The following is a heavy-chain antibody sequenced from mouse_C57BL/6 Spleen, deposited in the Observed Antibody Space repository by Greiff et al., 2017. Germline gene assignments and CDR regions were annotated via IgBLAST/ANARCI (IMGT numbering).Heavy chain of an antibody. J-gene: IGHJ2*01. CDR2: ISSGGSYT. Sequence: EVQGVESGGDLVKPGGSLKLSCAASGFTFSSYGMSWVRQTPDKRLEWVATISSGGSYTYYPDSVKGRFTISRDNAKNTLYLQMSSLKSEDTAMYYCARQGNSWDYFDYWGQGTTLTVSS. D-gene: IGHD4-1*01. CDR3: ARQGNSWDYFDY. CDR1: GFTFSSYG. V-gene: IGHV5-6*01.